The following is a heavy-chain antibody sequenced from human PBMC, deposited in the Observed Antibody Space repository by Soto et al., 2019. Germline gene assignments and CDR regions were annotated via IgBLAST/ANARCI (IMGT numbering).Heavy chain of an antibody. J-gene: IGHJ5*02. V-gene: IGHV1-46*03. CDR3: ARDVAGWFDP. Sequence: ASVKVSCKASGYTFSSYYIHWVRQAPGQGLEWMGVINPSDGTTTYEERFQGRLSMTRDMSTSTVYLELNSLISEDTAVYYCARDVAGWFDPWGQGTLVTVSS. CDR1: GYTFSSYY. CDR2: INPSDGTT.